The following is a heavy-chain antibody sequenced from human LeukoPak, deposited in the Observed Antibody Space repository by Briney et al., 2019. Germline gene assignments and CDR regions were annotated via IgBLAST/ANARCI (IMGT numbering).Heavy chain of an antibody. D-gene: IGHD3-22*01. CDR1: GFTFSSYA. CDR3: AKEYDSSGYSDYFDY. V-gene: IGHV3-23*01. Sequence: GGSLRLSCAASGFTFSSYAMSWVRQAPGKGLEWVSAISDSGGSTYYADSVKGRFTISRDNSKNTLYLQMNSLRAEDTAVYYCAKEYDSSGYSDYFDYWGQGTLVTVSS. CDR2: ISDSGGST. J-gene: IGHJ4*02.